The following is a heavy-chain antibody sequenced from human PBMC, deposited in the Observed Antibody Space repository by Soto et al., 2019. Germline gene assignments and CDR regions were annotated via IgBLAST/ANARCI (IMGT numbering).Heavy chain of an antibody. CDR1: GGSISSGGYY. D-gene: IGHD3-22*01. J-gene: IGHJ4*02. CDR3: ARWYGDSRLYYYDSSGYFFDY. V-gene: IGHV4-31*03. CDR2: IYYSGST. Sequence: PSETLSLTCTVSGGSISSGGYYWSWIRQHPGKGLEWIGYIYYSGSTYYNPSLKSRVTISVDTSKNQFSLKLSSVTAADTAVYYCARWYGDSRLYYYDSSGYFFDYWGQGTLVTVS.